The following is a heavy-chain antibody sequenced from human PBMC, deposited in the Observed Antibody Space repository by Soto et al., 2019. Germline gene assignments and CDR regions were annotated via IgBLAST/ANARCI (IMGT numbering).Heavy chain of an antibody. CDR1: GDSISSGDYY. Sequence: SETLSLTCTVSGDSISSGDYYWSWIRQPPGKGLEWIGCIYYSGNTYYNPSLKRRFSISVDTSKNQFSLQLSSVTVADTALYYCVRVFKCYSSPPGPLEYWPQGTLVTVPS. CDR3: VRVFKCYSSPPGPLEY. J-gene: IGHJ4*02. D-gene: IGHD6-13*01. V-gene: IGHV4-30-4*01. CDR2: IYYSGNT.